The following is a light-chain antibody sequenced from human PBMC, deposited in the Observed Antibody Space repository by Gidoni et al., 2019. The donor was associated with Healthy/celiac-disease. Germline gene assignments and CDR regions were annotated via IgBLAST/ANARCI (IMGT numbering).Light chain of an antibody. CDR3: QQSYSTPWT. CDR1: QRFSSY. Sequence: DIQMTHSPSSLSASVGDRVTTTCRDTQRFSSYLNSYQQKPGNAPKLLIYAASSLQSGAPSRFSGSGSGTDFTLTISSLQHEAFATCYCQQSYSTPWTFGQGTKVEIK. CDR2: AAS. J-gene: IGKJ1*01. V-gene: IGKV1-39*01.